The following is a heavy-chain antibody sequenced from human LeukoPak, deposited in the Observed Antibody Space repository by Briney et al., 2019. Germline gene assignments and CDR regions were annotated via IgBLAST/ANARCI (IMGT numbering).Heavy chain of an antibody. D-gene: IGHD1-14*01. CDR3: ARDITRYYYYYMDV. CDR2: IYTSGST. V-gene: IGHV4-4*08. J-gene: IGHJ6*03. CDR1: GGSFSGYY. Sequence: SETLSLTCAVYGGSFSGYYWSWIRQPPGKGLEWIGRIYTSGSTNYNPSLKSRVTISVDTSKNQFSLKLSSVTAADTAVYYCARDITRYYYYYMDVWGKGTTVTISS.